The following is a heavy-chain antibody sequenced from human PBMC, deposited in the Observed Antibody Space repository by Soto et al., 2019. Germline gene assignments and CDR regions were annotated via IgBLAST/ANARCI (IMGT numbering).Heavy chain of an antibody. CDR1: GYTFTSYY. CDR2: INPSGGST. Sequence: QVQLVQSGAEVKKPGASVKVSCKASGYTFTSYYMHWVRQAPGQGLEWMGIINPSGGSTSYAQKFQGSVTMTRDTSTSTVYMELSSLRSEDTAVYYCARARGGLMAYAVWGQGTLVTVSS. V-gene: IGHV1-46*01. CDR3: ARARGGLMAYAV. D-gene: IGHD2-8*01. J-gene: IGHJ4*02.